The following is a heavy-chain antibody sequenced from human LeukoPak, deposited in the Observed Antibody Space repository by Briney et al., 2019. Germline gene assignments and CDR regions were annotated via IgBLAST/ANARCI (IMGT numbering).Heavy chain of an antibody. CDR2: IIPIFGTA. D-gene: IGHD6-13*01. CDR1: GGTFSSYA. V-gene: IGHV1-69*05. CDR3: ARDIIAAAGDVYFDY. Sequence: SVKVSCKASGGTFSSYAISWVRQAPGQGLEWMGRIIPIFGTANYAQKFQGRVTITTDESTSTAYMELSSLRSEDTAVYYCARDIIAAAGDVYFDYWGQGTLATVSS. J-gene: IGHJ4*02.